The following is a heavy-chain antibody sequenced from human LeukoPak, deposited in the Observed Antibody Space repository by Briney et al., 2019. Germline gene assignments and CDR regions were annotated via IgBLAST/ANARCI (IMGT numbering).Heavy chain of an antibody. CDR2: INPNSGGT. CDR3: ARVEQPGYSYVDA. V-gene: IGHV1-2*02. D-gene: IGHD5-18*01. CDR1: GYTFTGYY. Sequence: GASVKVSCKASGYTFTGYYMHWVRQAPGQGLEWMGWINPNSGGTNYAQKFQGRVTMTRDTSISTAYMELSRLRSDDTAVYYCARVEQPGYSYVDAWGQGTLVTVSS. J-gene: IGHJ5*02.